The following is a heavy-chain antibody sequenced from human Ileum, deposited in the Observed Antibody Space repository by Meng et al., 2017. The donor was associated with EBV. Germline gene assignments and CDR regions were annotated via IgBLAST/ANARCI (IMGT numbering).Heavy chain of an antibody. J-gene: IGHJ5*01. CDR1: SGSIRSTNW. CDR2: IYDDGST. V-gene: IGHV4-4*02. CDR3: ARAPRRERYGDYVNIWVDS. D-gene: IGHD4-17*01. Sequence: QVQLQESGPGLVKPSGTLPPIRTVSSGSIRSTNWWSWVRQSPGKGLEWIGEIYDDGSTHYNPSLKSRVTISVDRSNNQFSLKLNSVTAADTAVYYCARAPRRERYGDYVNIWVDSWGQGTLITVSS.